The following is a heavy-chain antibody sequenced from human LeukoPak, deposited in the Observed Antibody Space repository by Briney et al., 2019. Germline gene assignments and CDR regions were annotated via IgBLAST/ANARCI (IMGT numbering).Heavy chain of an antibody. V-gene: IGHV2-5*02. CDR1: GFSLGTTGVG. CDR2: LYWDDDK. D-gene: IGHD1-26*01. CDR3: AHRQATLGSAFDI. Sequence: SGPTLVNPTQTLTLTCTFSGFSLGTTGVGGGWIRQPPGKALEWLALLYWDDDKRYSPSLKTRVTITKDTSKNQVVLRMTNMDPVDTATYYCAHRQATLGSAFDIWGQGTMVTVSS. J-gene: IGHJ3*02.